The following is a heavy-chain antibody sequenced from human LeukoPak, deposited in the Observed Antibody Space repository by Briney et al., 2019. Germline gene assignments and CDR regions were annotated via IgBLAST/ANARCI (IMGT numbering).Heavy chain of an antibody. CDR2: ISGSGGST. V-gene: IGHV3-23*01. Sequence: QPGGSLILSCAASGFTFSSYAMSWVRQAPGKGLEWVSAISGSGGSTYYADSVKGRFTISRDNSKNTLYLQMNSLRAEDTAVYCRAKAGGSYYFDYWGQGTLVTVSS. CDR3: AKAGGSYYFDY. D-gene: IGHD1-26*01. CDR1: GFTFSSYA. J-gene: IGHJ4*02.